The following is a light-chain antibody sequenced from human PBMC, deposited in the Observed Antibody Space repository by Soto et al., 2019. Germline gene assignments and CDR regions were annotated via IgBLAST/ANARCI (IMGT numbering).Light chain of an antibody. J-gene: IGKJ1*01. CDR2: DAS. CDR1: QSISKY. CDR3: QQYNYQGT. V-gene: IGKV3-15*01. Sequence: EMVMTQSPDTLSVSPGERATLSCRASQSISKYLAWYQQKPGQAPRLLIYDASTRATGIPARFSGSGSGTEFTLAISSLQSEDSAVYYCQQYNYQGTFGQGTKV.